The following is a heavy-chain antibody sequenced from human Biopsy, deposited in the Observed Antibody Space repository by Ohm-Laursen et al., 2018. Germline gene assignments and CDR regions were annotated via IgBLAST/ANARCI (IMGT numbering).Heavy chain of an antibody. V-gene: IGHV3-33*06. Sequence: SLRLSCTASGFAFSTYWMTWVRQAPGKGLEWVAAIWYDGSNKNYADSVKGRFTISRDNSKNTLYLQMNSLRGEDTAVYYCAKCMTGGSNYYFHHCGQGTLVTVSS. J-gene: IGHJ4*02. CDR1: GFAFSTYW. D-gene: IGHD2-8*01. CDR3: AKCMTGGSNYYFHH. CDR2: IWYDGSNK.